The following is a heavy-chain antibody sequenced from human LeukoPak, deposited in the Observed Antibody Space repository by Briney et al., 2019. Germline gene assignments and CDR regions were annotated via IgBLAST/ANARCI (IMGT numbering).Heavy chain of an antibody. D-gene: IGHD6-19*01. CDR2: ISGSGGSA. J-gene: IGHJ4*02. CDR1: GFTFSSYA. V-gene: IGHV3-23*01. Sequence: PGRSLRLSCAASGFTFSSYAMSWVRQAPGKGLEWVSAISGSGGSAYYADSVKGRFTISRDNSKNTLYLQMNSLRAEDTAVYYCAKLYSSGWSSFDYWGQGTLVTVSS. CDR3: AKLYSSGWSSFDY.